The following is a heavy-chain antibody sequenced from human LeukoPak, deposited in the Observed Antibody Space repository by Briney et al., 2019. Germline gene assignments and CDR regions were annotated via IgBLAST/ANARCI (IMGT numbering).Heavy chain of an antibody. CDR2: THYSGST. CDR3: ARDLVGGYDSSYFDY. D-gene: IGHD5-12*01. CDR1: GGSISSYY. V-gene: IGHV4-59*01. Sequence: SETVSLTCTVSGGSISSYYWSWIRQPPGKGLEWIGYTHYSGSTNYNPSLKSRVTISVDTSKNQFSLKLSSVTAADSAVYYCARDLVGGYDSSYFDYWGQGTLVTVSS. J-gene: IGHJ4*02.